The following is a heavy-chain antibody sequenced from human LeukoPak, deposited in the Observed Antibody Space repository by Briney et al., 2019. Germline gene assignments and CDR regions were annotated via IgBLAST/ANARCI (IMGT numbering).Heavy chain of an antibody. D-gene: IGHD3-10*01. V-gene: IGHV4-4*07. J-gene: IGHJ5*02. Sequence: PSETLSLTCTVSGGSISSYYWSWIRQPAGKGLEWIGRIYTSGSTNYNPSLKSRVTMSVDTSKNQFSLKLSSVTAADTAVYYCARVRITMVRGRPNWFDPWGQGTLVTVSS. CDR3: ARVRITMVRGRPNWFDP. CDR2: IYTSGST. CDR1: GGSISSYY.